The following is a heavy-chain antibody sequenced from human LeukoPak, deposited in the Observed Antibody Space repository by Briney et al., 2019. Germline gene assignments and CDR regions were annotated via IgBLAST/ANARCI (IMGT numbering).Heavy chain of an antibody. CDR3: ARGDRYYYYMDV. J-gene: IGHJ6*03. CDR2: IYHSGST. CDR1: GDSMNSYF. Sequence: SETLSLTCSVSGDSMNSYFWSWIRQTPGKGLEWIGYIYHSGSTTYNPSLESRVTISVDTSKNQFSLKLSSVTAADTAVYYCARGDRYYYYMDVWGKGTTVTVSS. V-gene: IGHV4-59*12.